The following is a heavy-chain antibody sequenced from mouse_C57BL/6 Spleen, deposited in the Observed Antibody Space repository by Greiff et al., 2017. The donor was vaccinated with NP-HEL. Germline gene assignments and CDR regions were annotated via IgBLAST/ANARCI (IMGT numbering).Heavy chain of an antibody. CDR1: GYTFTDYY. J-gene: IGHJ4*01. CDR2: INPYNGGT. D-gene: IGHD1-1*01. V-gene: IGHV1-19*01. CDR3: ARRLTVVGAMDY. Sequence: DVQLQESGPVLVKPGASVKMSCKASGYTFTDYYMNWVKQSHGKSLEWIGVINPYNGGTSYNQKFKGKATLTVDKSSSTAYMELNSLTSEDSAVYYCARRLTVVGAMDYWGQGTSVTVSS.